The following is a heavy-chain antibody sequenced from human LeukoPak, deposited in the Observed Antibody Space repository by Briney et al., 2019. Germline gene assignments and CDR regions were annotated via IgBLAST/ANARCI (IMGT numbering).Heavy chain of an antibody. J-gene: IGHJ3*02. CDR3: ARRNGDDAFDI. Sequence: SETLSLTCTVSGGSISSSSYSWGWIRQPPGKGLEWIGSIYYSRSTYYNPSLKSRVTISVDTSKNQFSLKLSSVTAADTAVYYCARRNGDDAFDIWGQGTMVTVSS. CDR2: IYYSRST. D-gene: IGHD4-17*01. V-gene: IGHV4-39*01. CDR1: GGSISSSSYS.